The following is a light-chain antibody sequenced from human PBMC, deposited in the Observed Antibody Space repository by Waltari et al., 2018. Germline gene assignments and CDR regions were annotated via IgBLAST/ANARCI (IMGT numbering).Light chain of an antibody. Sequence: QSVLTQPPSMSGAPGQRVTISCPGSSSNIGAGHDVHWYQVFPGTARKLLIYGNNDRPSGFPDRFSGSKSDTSASLAIGGLQAEDEADYYCQSFDIRLSGGVVFGGGTKVTVL. J-gene: IGLJ3*02. CDR2: GNN. CDR1: SSNIGAGHD. CDR3: QSFDIRLSGGVV. V-gene: IGLV1-40*01.